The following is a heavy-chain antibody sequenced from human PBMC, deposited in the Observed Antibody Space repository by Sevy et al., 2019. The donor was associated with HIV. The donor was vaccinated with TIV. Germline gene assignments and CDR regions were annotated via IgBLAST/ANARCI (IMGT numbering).Heavy chain of an antibody. CDR2: VYPGDSDT. J-gene: IGHJ4*02. CDR1: GYSFANNW. CDR3: ARLPVAAAGLYYFDY. V-gene: IGHV5-51*01. D-gene: IGHD6-13*01. Sequence: GESLKISCKGSGYSFANNWLGWVRQIPGKGLEWMGIVYPGDSDTTYSPSFQGQVPVSVDKSISTAYLQWNSLKASDTAMYYCARLPVAAAGLYYFDYWGQGTLVTVSS.